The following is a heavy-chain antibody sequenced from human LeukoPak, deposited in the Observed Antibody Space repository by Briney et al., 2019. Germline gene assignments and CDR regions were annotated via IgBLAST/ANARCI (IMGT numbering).Heavy chain of an antibody. D-gene: IGHD4-11*01. V-gene: IGHV4-34*01. CDR1: GGSFSGYY. J-gene: IGHJ6*03. CDR2: INHSGST. Sequence: SETLSLTCAVYGGSFSGYYWSWIRQPPGKGLEWIGEINHSGSTNYNPSLKSRVTISVDTSKNQFSLKLSSVTAADTAVYYCARGPGYNNYGLYYMDVWGKGTTVTVSS. CDR3: ARGPGYNNYGLYYMDV.